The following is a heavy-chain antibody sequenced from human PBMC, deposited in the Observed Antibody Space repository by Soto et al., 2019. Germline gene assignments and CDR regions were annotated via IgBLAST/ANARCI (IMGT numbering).Heavy chain of an antibody. Sequence: EVHLLEYGGGLVQPGGSLRLSCVVSGSTFSNDDMSWVRQAPGRGLEWVSGISDSGGSTYYADSVKGRFTISRDNAKNTLYLQMKSLRVEDTALYYCSKDGGWSLAVAGLFDYWGPGTQVTVSS. CDR1: GSTFSNDD. CDR3: SKDGGWSLAVAGLFDY. V-gene: IGHV3-23*01. CDR2: ISDSGGST. D-gene: IGHD6-19*01. J-gene: IGHJ4*02.